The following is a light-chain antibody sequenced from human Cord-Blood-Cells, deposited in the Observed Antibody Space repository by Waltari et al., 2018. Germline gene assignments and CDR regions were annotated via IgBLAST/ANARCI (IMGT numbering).Light chain of an antibody. CDR1: SSDVGSYNL. J-gene: IGLJ1*01. CDR2: EGS. V-gene: IGLV2-23*03. Sequence: QSALTQPASVSGYPGQSITISCTGTSSDVGSYNLVSWYHQHPGKAPKLMIYEGSKRPSGVSNRCSGSKSGTTASLTISGLQAEDEADYYCCSYAGSSTFVFGTGTKVTVL. CDR3: CSYAGSSTFV.